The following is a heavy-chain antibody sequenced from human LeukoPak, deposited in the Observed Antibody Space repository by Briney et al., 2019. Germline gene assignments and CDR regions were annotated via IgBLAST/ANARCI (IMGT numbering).Heavy chain of an antibody. D-gene: IGHD3-10*01. J-gene: IGHJ5*02. Sequence: ASVKVSCKASGGTFSSYAISWVRQAPGQGLKWMGRIIPILGIANYAQKFQGRVAITADKSTSTAYMELSSLRSEDTAVYYCARAPLPPIAMVRGVTSGWFDPWGQGTLVTVSS. V-gene: IGHV1-69*04. CDR1: GGTFSSYA. CDR3: ARAPLPPIAMVRGVTSGWFDP. CDR2: IIPILGIA.